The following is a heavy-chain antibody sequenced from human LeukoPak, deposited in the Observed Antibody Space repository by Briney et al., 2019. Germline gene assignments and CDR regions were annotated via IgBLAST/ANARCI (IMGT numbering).Heavy chain of an antibody. V-gene: IGHV4-31*03. CDR2: IYYSGST. D-gene: IGHD1-14*01. Sequence: SQTLSLTCTVSGGSISSGGYYWSWIRQHPGKGLEWIGYIYYSGSTYYNPSLKSRVAISVDTSKNQFSLKLSSVTAADTAVYYCARFVPELAFDIWGQGTMVTVSS. CDR3: ARFVPELAFDI. CDR1: GGSISSGGYY. J-gene: IGHJ3*02.